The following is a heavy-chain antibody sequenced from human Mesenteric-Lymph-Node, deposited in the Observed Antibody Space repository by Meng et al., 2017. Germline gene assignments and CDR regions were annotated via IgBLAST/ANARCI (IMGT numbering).Heavy chain of an antibody. CDR2: ISAYNGNT. J-gene: IGHJ6*02. Sequence: ASVKVSCKTSGYTFSSYSINWVRQAPGQGLEWMGWISAYNGNTNYAQKLQGRVTMTTDTSTSTAYMELRSLRSDDTAVYYCARDSLYYYDSSGSLGYGMDVWGQGTTVTVSS. V-gene: IGHV1-18*04. CDR3: ARDSLYYYDSSGSLGYGMDV. CDR1: GYTFSSYS. D-gene: IGHD3-22*01.